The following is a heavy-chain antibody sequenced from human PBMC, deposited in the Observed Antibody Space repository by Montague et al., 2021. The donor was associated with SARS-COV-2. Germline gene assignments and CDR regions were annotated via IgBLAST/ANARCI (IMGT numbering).Heavy chain of an antibody. CDR3: VGDPGDPDTFDF. CDR2: IWNDGSKK. CDR1: GFTHSKYG. Sequence: SLRLSCVASGFTHSKYGVHWVRQAPGRGLEWVASIWNDGSKKHHADSVKGRFTISRDNSNNMLYLQMDSLRADDAGVYYCVGDPGDPDTFDFWDQGTQVTVSS. J-gene: IGHJ4*02. D-gene: IGHD7-27*01. V-gene: IGHV3-33*01.